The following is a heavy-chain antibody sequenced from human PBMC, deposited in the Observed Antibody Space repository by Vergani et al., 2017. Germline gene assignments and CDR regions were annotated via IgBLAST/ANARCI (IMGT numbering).Heavy chain of an antibody. CDR1: GGSVSSGSYY. CDR2: IYYSGST. V-gene: IGHV4-61*01. Sequence: QVQLQESGPGLVKPSETLSLTCTVSGGSVSSGSYYWSWIRQPPGKGLEWIGYIYYSGSTNYNPSLKSRVTISVDTSKNQFSLKLSSVTAADTAVYYCAREKRELPRDYYFDYWGQGTLVTVSS. D-gene: IGHD1-7*01. CDR3: AREKRELPRDYYFDY. J-gene: IGHJ4*02.